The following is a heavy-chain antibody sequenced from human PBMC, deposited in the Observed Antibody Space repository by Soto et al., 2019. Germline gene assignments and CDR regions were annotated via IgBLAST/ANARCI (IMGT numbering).Heavy chain of an antibody. CDR3: AKATGTTLY. Sequence: GGSLRLSCEASGFTFSSYAMTWVRQAPGKGLEWVSASGSGGRAFYSDSVKGRFTISRDNLRNTLYLQLHSLRVDDTAVYFCAKATGTTLYWGQGTLVTVS. D-gene: IGHD1-1*01. J-gene: IGHJ4*02. V-gene: IGHV3-23*01. CDR2: SGSGGRA. CDR1: GFTFSSYA.